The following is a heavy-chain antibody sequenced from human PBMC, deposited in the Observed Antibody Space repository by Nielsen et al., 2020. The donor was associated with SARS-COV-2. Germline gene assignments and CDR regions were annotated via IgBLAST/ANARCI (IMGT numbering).Heavy chain of an antibody. V-gene: IGHV4-30-4*01. D-gene: IGHD3-10*01. CDR2: IYYSGST. Sequence: WIRQPPGKGLEWIGYIYYSGSTYYNPSLKSRVTISVDTSKNQFSLKLSSVTAADTAVYYCAREAFYYYGSGSYLGSYYYYGMDVWGQGTTVTVSS. J-gene: IGHJ6*02. CDR3: AREAFYYYGSGSYLGSYYYYGMDV.